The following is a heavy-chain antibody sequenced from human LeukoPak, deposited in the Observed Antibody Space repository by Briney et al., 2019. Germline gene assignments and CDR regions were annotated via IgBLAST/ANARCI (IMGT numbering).Heavy chain of an antibody. D-gene: IGHD3-10*01. CDR3: ARGGRAGVGVKGHHGSFDY. CDR2: IYTSGST. Sequence: PSETLSLTCTVSGGSISSYYWSWIRQPAGKGLEWIRRIYTSGSTNYNPSLKSRVTMSVDTSKNQFSLKLSSVTAADTAVYYCARGGRAGVGVKGHHGSFDYWGQGTLVTVSS. J-gene: IGHJ4*02. CDR1: GGSISSYY. V-gene: IGHV4-4*07.